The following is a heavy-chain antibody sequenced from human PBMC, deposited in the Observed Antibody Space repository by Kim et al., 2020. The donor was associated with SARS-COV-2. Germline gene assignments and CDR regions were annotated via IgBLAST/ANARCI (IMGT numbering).Heavy chain of an antibody. V-gene: IGHV5-51*01. CDR2: IYPGDSDT. J-gene: IGHJ3*02. D-gene: IGHD4-17*01. Sequence: GESLKISCKGSGYSFTSYWIGWVRQMPGKGLEWMGIIYPGDSDTRYSPSFQGQVTISADKSISTAYLQWSSLKASDTAMYYCARHSMGDDYGDAFDIWGQGTMVTVSS. CDR1: GYSFTSYW. CDR3: ARHSMGDDYGDAFDI.